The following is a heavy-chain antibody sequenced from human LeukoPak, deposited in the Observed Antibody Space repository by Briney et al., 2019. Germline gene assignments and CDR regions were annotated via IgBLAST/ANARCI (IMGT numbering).Heavy chain of an antibody. CDR3: ARARYCSSTSCYYHYYYYGMDV. J-gene: IGHJ6*04. CDR1: GFTFSSYV. CDR2: IWYDGSNK. V-gene: IGHV3-33*01. Sequence: PGGVLRLSRAASGFTFSSYVMHWVRQAPGKGLEWVAVIWYDGSNKYYADSVKGRFTISRDNSKNTLYLQMNSLRAEDTAVYYCARARYCSSTSCYYHYYYYGMDVWGKGTTVTVSS. D-gene: IGHD2-2*01.